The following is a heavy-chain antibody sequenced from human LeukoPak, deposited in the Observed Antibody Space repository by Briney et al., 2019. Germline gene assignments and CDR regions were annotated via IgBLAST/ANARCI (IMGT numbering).Heavy chain of an antibody. D-gene: IGHD4-11*01. CDR2: ITSSSTYI. Sequence: PRGSLRLSCAASGFTFSSYSMSWVRQAPGKGLEWVSSITSSSTYIYYADSVKGRFTISRDNAKNSLYLQMNSLRAEDTAVYYCARYSNAGLGYWGQGTLVTVPS. V-gene: IGHV3-21*01. CDR1: GFTFSSYS. J-gene: IGHJ4*02. CDR3: ARYSNAGLGY.